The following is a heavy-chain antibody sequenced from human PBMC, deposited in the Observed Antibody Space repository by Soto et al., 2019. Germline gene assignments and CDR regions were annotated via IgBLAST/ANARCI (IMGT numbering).Heavy chain of an antibody. CDR2: IIPILGIA. D-gene: IGHD5-18*01. CDR1: GGTFSSYT. CDR3: AAHLYGYDGYYGMDV. V-gene: IGHV1-69*02. J-gene: IGHJ6*02. Sequence: QVQLVQSGAEVKKPGSSVKVACKASGGTFSSYTISWVRQAPGQGLEWMGRIIPILGIANYAQKFQGRVTITADKSTSTAYIELSSLRSEDTAVDYCAAHLYGYDGYYGMDVWGQGTTVTVSS.